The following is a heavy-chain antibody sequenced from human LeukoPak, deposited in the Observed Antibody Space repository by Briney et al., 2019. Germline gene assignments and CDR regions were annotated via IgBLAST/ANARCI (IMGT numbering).Heavy chain of an antibody. V-gene: IGHV4-59*01. CDR1: GGSISSYY. Sequence: SETLSLTCTVSGGSISSYYWSWIRQPPGKGLEWIGYIYYSGGTNYNPSLKSRVTISVDTSKNQFSLKLSSVTAADTAVYYCARDSRHAFDIWGQGTMVTVSS. J-gene: IGHJ3*02. CDR3: ARDSRHAFDI. CDR2: IYYSGGT.